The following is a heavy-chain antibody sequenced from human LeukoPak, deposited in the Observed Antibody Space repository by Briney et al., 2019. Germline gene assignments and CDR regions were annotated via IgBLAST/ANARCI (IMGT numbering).Heavy chain of an antibody. CDR3: AREIATSGGNSRALDY. J-gene: IGHJ4*02. CDR2: VFYSGTT. Sequence: PSETLSLTCSVSGGSINNYYWSWIRQPPGKGLEWIAYVFYSGTTNYNPSLKSRATISVDTSKNQFSLRLRSVTAADTAVYYCAREIATSGGNSRALDYWGQGTLVTVSS. V-gene: IGHV4-59*12. CDR1: GGSINNYY. D-gene: IGHD4-23*01.